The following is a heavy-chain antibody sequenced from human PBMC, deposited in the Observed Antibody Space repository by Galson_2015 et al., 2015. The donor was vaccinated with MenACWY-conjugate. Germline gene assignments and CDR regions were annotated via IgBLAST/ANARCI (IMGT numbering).Heavy chain of an antibody. V-gene: IGHV5-51*01. J-gene: IGHJ4*02. CDR2: IYPGDSVA. Sequence: QSGAEVKKPGESLKISCEASGYSFTSYWIGWVRQMPGEGLEWMGIIYPGDSVARYISSFQGQVTISADNSISTAYLQWNSLKASDTAIYYCARLNPRGYTYGPGDYWGQGTLVAVSS. CDR1: GYSFTSYW. CDR3: ARLNPRGYTYGPGDY. D-gene: IGHD5-18*01.